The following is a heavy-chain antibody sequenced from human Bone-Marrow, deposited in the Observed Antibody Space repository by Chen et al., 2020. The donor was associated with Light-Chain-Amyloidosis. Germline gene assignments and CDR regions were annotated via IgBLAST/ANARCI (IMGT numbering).Heavy chain of an antibody. J-gene: IGHJ4*02. D-gene: IGHD6-19*01. V-gene: IGHV4-39*01. CDR1: GGSISSSSYY. CDR2: IYYSGGT. Sequence: QLQLQESGPGLVKPSETLSLTCTVPGGSISSSSYYWGWIRQPPGKGLEWIGSIYYSGGTYYNPSLKSRVTISLDTSKNQFSLKLSSVTAADTAVYYCANPLSGGNDYWGQGTLVTVSS. CDR3: ANPLSGGNDY.